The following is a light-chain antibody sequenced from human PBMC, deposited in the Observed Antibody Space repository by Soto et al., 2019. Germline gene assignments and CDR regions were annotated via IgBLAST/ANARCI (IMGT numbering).Light chain of an antibody. CDR3: QQYNNWPWT. CDR2: GAS. V-gene: IGKV3-15*01. J-gene: IGKJ1*01. CDR1: QSVSSN. Sequence: EIVMTQSPATLSVSPGERATLSCRASQSVSSNLAWYQQKPGQATRPLIYGASTRATGNPARFSGSGSGRECTLTISSLKSEDFAVYYCQQYNNWPWTFGQGTKVEIK.